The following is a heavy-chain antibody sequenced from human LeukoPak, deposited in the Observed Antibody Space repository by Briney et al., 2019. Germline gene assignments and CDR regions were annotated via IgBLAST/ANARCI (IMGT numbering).Heavy chain of an antibody. Sequence: SQTLSLTCAISGDSVSSNSAAWNWIRQSPSRGLEWLGRTYYRSKWYNDYAVSVKSQITINPDTSKNQFSLQLNSVTPEDTAVYYCARDACGGIQLCPRYGMDVWGQGTTVTVSS. CDR2: TYYRSKWYN. J-gene: IGHJ6*02. V-gene: IGHV6-1*01. D-gene: IGHD5-18*01. CDR3: ARDACGGIQLCPRYGMDV. CDR1: GDSVSSNSAA.